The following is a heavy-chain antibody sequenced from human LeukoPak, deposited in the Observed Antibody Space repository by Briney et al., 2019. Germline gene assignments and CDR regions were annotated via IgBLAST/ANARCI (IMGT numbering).Heavy chain of an antibody. CDR2: ISSSSSYI. CDR1: GFTFSSYS. J-gene: IGHJ4*02. D-gene: IGHD4-17*01. CDR3: ARIPVTTLPFDY. V-gene: IGHV3-21*01. Sequence: GGSLRLSCAASGFTFSSYSMNWVRQAPGKGLEWVSSISSSSSYIYYADSVKGRFTISRDNAKNSLYLQMNSLRAEDTAVYYCARIPVTTLPFDYWGQGTLVTVSS.